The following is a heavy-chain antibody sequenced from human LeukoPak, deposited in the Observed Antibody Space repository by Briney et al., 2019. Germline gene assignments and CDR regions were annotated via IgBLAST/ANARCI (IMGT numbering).Heavy chain of an antibody. J-gene: IGHJ6*04. CDR2: ISSSGSTI. CDR1: GFTFSSYE. CDR3: AELGITMIGGV. Sequence: GSLRLSCAASGFTFSSYEMNWVRQAPGKGLEWVSYISSSGSTIYYADSVKGRFTITRDNAKNSLYLQMNSLRAEDTAVYYCAELGITMIGGVWGKGTTVTISS. V-gene: IGHV3-48*03. D-gene: IGHD3-10*02.